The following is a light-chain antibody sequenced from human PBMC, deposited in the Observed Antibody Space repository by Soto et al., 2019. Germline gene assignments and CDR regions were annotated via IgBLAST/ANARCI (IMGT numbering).Light chain of an antibody. CDR3: HNYNSDPRT. CDR1: QAISNY. Sequence: DIQMTQSPSSLSAFVGDRVPITCRTTQAISNYVAWFQQKPGQVPKLLIYAVSSLRSGVPSRFSGSGSGTDFTLTINTLQPEDVATYYCHNYNSDPRTFGQGTKVEL. V-gene: IGKV1-27*01. J-gene: IGKJ1*01. CDR2: AVS.